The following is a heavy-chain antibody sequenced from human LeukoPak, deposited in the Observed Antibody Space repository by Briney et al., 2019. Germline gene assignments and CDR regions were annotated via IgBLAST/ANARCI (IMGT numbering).Heavy chain of an antibody. CDR2: IYSGGNT. J-gene: IGHJ4*02. Sequence: GGSLRLSCAASGFTVGNNHMNWVRQAPGKGLEWVSLIYSGGNTQYADSVKGRFIIFRDSSKNTLYLQMNSLRAEDTAVYYCVFMGTVYGSGSYLGGDFDYWGQGTLVTVSS. CDR3: VFMGTVYGSGSYLGGDFDY. V-gene: IGHV3-66*01. D-gene: IGHD3-10*01. CDR1: GFTVGNNH.